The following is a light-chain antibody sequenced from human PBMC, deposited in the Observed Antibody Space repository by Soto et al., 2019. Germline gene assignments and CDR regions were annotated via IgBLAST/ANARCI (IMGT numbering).Light chain of an antibody. CDR3: SSYTSSTTLEV. CDR2: EVS. V-gene: IGLV2-14*01. CDR1: SSDVGGFDY. Sequence: QSVLTQPASVSGSPGQSITISCTGTSSDVGGFDYVSWYQQHPGKAPKLMIYEVSSRPSGISNRFSGSKSVNTASLTISGLQAEDEADYYCSSYTSSTTLEVFGTGTKATVL. J-gene: IGLJ1*01.